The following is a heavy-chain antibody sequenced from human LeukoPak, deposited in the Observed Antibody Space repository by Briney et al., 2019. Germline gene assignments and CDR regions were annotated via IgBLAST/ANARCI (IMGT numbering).Heavy chain of an antibody. Sequence: GGSLRLSCAASGFTVSSNYMSWVRQAPGKGLEWVSVIYSGGSTNYADSVKGRFTISRDNSKNTLYLQMNSLRAEDTAVYYCATLSGSYSFGYWGQGTLVTVSS. CDR2: IYSGGST. CDR1: GFTVSSNY. CDR3: ATLSGSYSFGY. J-gene: IGHJ4*02. D-gene: IGHD1-26*01. V-gene: IGHV3-53*01.